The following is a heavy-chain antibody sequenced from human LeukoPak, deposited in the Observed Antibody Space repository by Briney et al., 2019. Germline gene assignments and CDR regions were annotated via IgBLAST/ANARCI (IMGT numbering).Heavy chain of an antibody. CDR3: ARGGLMMDV. D-gene: IGHD2-8*01. V-gene: IGHV3-7*01. CDR2: IRQGGSEK. J-gene: IGHJ6*04. CDR1: GFTFTTYW. Sequence: VGSLRLSCAASGFTFTTYWMTWVRQAPGKGLEWVANIRQGGSEKDYVDSVKGRFTISRDNARNSLYLQMNSLRAEDTAVYYCARGGLMMDVWGKGTTVTVSS.